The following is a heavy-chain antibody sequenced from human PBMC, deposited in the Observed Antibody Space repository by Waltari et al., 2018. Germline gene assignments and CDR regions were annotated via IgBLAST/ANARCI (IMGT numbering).Heavy chain of an antibody. V-gene: IGHV3-7*01. CDR1: GFTFSNYL. J-gene: IGHJ4*02. Sequence: EVQLVESGGGLVQPGGSLRLSCAASGFTFSNYLMTWVRQAPGKGRGWVANIKQDGSEKNKVDSVKGRFTISRDNAKNSLYLQMNSLRAEDTALYYCARGRATNDYWGQGTLVTVSS. CDR2: IKQDGSEK. CDR3: ARGRATNDY.